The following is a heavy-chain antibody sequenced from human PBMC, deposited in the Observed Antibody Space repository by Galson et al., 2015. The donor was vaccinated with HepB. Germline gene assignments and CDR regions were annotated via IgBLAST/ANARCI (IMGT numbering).Heavy chain of an antibody. V-gene: IGHV3-7*03. J-gene: IGHJ5*02. CDR1: GFTFSSYA. Sequence: SLRLSCAASGFTFSSYAMSWVRQAPGKGLEWVANIKQDGSEKYYVDSVKGRFTISRDNAKNSLYLQMNSLRAEDTAVYYCARLPYYGSGRWFDPWGQGTLVTISS. CDR3: ARLPYYGSGRWFDP. D-gene: IGHD3-10*01. CDR2: IKQDGSEK.